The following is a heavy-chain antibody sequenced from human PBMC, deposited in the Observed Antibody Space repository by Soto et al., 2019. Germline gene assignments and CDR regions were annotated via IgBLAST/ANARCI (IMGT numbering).Heavy chain of an antibody. V-gene: IGHV3-23*01. D-gene: IGHD3-10*01. CDR3: AKVGVRGVTSYFSTEV. CDR1: GFTFSNYA. J-gene: IGHJ6*02. Sequence: GGSLTLSCAASGFTFSNYAMTWVRQDPGKGLEWVSGISGCGGITYDADSVKGRFNISRDNSKNMLYLQMNSLRAEDTAVYYCAKVGVRGVTSYFSTEVWGQGTTVTVSS. CDR2: ISGCGGIT.